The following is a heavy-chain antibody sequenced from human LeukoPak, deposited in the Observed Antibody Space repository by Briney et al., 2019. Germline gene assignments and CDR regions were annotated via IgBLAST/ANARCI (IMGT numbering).Heavy chain of an antibody. D-gene: IGHD6-6*01. V-gene: IGHV3-74*01. CDR1: GFTFSSYW. CDR3: ARVFISSIADWFDP. CDR2: INSDGSST. J-gene: IGHJ5*02. Sequence: GGSLRLSCAAYGFTFSSYWMHWVGQAPGKGLVWVSRINSDGSSTSYADSVKGRFTLSRDNAKNTLYLQMNSLRAEDTAVYYCARVFISSIADWFDPWGQGTLVTVSS.